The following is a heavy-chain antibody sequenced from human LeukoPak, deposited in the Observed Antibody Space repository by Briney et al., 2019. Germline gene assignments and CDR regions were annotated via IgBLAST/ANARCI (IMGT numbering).Heavy chain of an antibody. D-gene: IGHD3-10*01. V-gene: IGHV3-48*01. CDR1: GFTFSSYS. CDR2: ISSSSSTI. J-gene: IGHJ4*02. CDR3: ARDKHRFERFGELTDY. Sequence: PGGSLRLSCAASGFTFSSYSMNWVRQAPGKGLEWVSYISSSSSTIYYADSVKGRFTISRDNAKNSLYLQMNSLRAEDTAVYYCARDKHRFERFGELTDYWGQGTLVTVSS.